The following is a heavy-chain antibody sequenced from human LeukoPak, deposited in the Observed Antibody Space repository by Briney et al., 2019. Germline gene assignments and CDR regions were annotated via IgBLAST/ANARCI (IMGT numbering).Heavy chain of an antibody. CDR2: IYYSGST. V-gene: IGHV4-59*12. D-gene: IGHD4-17*01. CDR1: GGSISSYY. J-gene: IGHJ6*02. CDR3: ARETTVTTLGYYGMDV. Sequence: PSETLSLTCTVSGGSISSYYWSWIRQPPGKGLEWIGYIYYSGSTNYNPSLKSRVTVSVDTSKNQFSLKLSSVTAADTAVYYCARETTVTTLGYYGMDVWGQGTTVTVSS.